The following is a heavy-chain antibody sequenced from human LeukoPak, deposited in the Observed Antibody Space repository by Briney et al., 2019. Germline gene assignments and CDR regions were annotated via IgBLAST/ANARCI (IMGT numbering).Heavy chain of an antibody. CDR3: ARSSMAAGGVLDY. V-gene: IGHV3-48*01. J-gene: IGHJ4*02. CDR1: EFTFGSYS. D-gene: IGHD6-13*01. Sequence: GGSLRLSCAASEFTFGSYSMNWVRQAPGKGLEWVSYISSSSVTIYYADSVKGRFTVSRDNAKNSLYLQMNSLRAEDTAVYYCARSSMAAGGVLDYWGQGTLVTVSS. CDR2: ISSSSVTI.